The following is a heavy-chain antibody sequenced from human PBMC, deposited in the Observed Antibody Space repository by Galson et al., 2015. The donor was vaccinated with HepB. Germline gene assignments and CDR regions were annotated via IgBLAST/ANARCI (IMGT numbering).Heavy chain of an antibody. J-gene: IGHJ4*02. CDR2: IIPIFGTA. CDR3: ARGYQGITMITNLAY. D-gene: IGHD3-22*01. V-gene: IGHV1-69*06. CDR1: GGTFSSYA. Sequence: SVKVSCKASGGTFSSYAISWVRQAPGQGLEWMGGIIPIFGTANYAQKLQGRVTITADKSTSTAYMELSSLRSEDTAVYYCARGYQGITMITNLAYWGQGTLVTVSS.